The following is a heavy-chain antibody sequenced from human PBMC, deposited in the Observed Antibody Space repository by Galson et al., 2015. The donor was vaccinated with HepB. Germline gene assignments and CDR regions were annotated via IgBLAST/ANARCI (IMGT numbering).Heavy chain of an antibody. V-gene: IGHV1-69*13. D-gene: IGHD4-23*01. CDR3: AREGVTQGGYYYGMDV. J-gene: IGHJ6*02. CDR2: IIPIFGTA. Sequence: SVKVSCKASGGTFSSYAISWVRQAPGQGLKWMGGIIPIFGTANYAQKFQGRVTITADESTSTAYMELSSLRSEDTAVYYCAREGVTQGGYYYGMDVWGQGTTVTVSS. CDR1: GGTFSSYA.